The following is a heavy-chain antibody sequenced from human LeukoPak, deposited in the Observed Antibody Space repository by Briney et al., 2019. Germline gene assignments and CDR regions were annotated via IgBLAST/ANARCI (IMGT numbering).Heavy chain of an antibody. V-gene: IGHV3-7*03. J-gene: IGHJ4*02. CDR3: ARAVTSTEGY. D-gene: IGHD4-17*01. CDR2: INQDGSGE. CDR1: GFTFSTYW. Sequence: PGGSLRLSCAASGFTFSTYWMTWVRQAPGKGLEWVASINQDGSGEFYVDSVKGRFTISRDNAQKSLYLEMNSLRAEDTAFYYCARAVTSTEGYWGQGTLVTVSS.